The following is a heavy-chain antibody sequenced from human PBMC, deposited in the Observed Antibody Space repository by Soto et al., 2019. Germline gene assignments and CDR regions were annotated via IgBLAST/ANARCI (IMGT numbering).Heavy chain of an antibody. CDR1: GYTFSAYT. V-gene: IGHV1-3*01. J-gene: IGHJ3*02. Sequence: QAQLVQSGAEMKKPGASVKVSCKATGYTFSAYTMNWVRQAPGQSLEWMGWINAGSGNTKYSQNCQGRVSITRDTSASTVYLELTGLTSEDTAVYYCARDTETLGPRANDALAIWGKGTMVTVSS. D-gene: IGHD3-3*02. CDR3: ARDTETLGPRANDALAI. CDR2: INAGSGNT.